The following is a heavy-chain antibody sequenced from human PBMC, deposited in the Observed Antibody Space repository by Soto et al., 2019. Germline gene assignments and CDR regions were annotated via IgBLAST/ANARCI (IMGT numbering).Heavy chain of an antibody. V-gene: IGHV3-23*01. CDR1: GFTFSNYG. D-gene: IGHD2-21*01. CDR2: VSGSGGRT. CDR3: AKEMIASTLADFFDY. Sequence: EVQLLESGGGLIQPGGSLRLSCEASGFTFSNYGMTWVRLAPGKGLEWVSTVSGSGGRTFYAEPVTGRFTISRDNSKNTLYLQMKSLRAEDTAVYYCAKEMIASTLADFFDYWGQGTLVTVSS. J-gene: IGHJ4*02.